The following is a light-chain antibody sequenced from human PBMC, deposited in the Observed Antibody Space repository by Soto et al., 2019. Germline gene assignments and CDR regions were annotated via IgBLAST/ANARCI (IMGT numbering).Light chain of an antibody. CDR1: SSDVGGSNY. CDR2: DVS. Sequence: QSALTQPASVSGSPGQSITISCTGTSSDVGGSNYVSWYQQLPGKAPKLMIYDVSDRPSGVSNRFSGSKSGNTASLTISGLQAEDEADYYCSSYTGTSTPYVFGTGTKVTVL. J-gene: IGLJ1*01. CDR3: SSYTGTSTPYV. V-gene: IGLV2-14*01.